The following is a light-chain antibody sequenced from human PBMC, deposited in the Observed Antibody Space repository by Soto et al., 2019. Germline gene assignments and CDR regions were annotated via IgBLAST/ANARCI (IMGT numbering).Light chain of an antibody. V-gene: IGKV1-5*01. CDR2: DAS. Sequence: DIQMTQSPSTLSASVGDRVTITCRASQSISSWLAWYQQKPGKAPKLLIYDASSLESGVPSRFSGSGSGTEFNLTISSLQPDDFATYYCQPYNSYSLTFGQGTKVEIK. J-gene: IGKJ1*01. CDR3: QPYNSYSLT. CDR1: QSISSW.